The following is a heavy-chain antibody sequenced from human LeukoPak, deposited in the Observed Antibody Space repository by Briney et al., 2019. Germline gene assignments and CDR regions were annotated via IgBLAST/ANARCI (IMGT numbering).Heavy chain of an antibody. CDR2: IIPIFGTA. D-gene: IGHD2-21*01. Sequence: ASAKVSCKASGVTFSSYAISWVRQAPGQGLEWMGGIIPIFGTANYAQKFQGRVTITADESTSTAYMELSSLRSEDTAVYYCARGIGSVAAYCGGDCYSDYDYWGQGTLVTVSS. CDR3: ARGIGSVAAYCGGDCYSDYDY. CDR1: GVTFSSYA. V-gene: IGHV1-69*01. J-gene: IGHJ4*02.